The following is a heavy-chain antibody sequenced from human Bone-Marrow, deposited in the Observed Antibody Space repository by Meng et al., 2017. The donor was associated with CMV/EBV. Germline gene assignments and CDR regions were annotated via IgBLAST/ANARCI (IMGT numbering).Heavy chain of an antibody. CDR2: ISAYNGNT. J-gene: IGHJ6*02. D-gene: IGHD1-26*01. CDR3: ARDGEWELLNGQSYYYYYGMDV. V-gene: IGHV1-18*01. CDR1: GYRLTSYG. Sequence: ASVKVSCKASGYRLTSYGINWVRQAPGQGLEWMGWISAYNGNTNYAQKLQGRVTMTTDTSTSTAYMELRSLRSDDTAVYYCARDGEWELLNGQSYYYYYGMDVWGQGTTVTVSS.